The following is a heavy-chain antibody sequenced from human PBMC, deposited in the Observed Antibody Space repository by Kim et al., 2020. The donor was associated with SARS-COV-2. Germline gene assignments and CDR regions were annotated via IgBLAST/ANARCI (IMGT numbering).Heavy chain of an antibody. J-gene: IGHJ6*03. V-gene: IGHV4-59*01. CDR2: IYYSGST. Sequence: SETLSLTCTVSGGSISSYYWSWIRQPPGKGLEWIGYIYYSGSTNYNPSLKSRVTISVDTSKNQFSLKLSSVTAADTAVYYCARSEFGYLGDYYYMDVWGKGTTVTVSS. D-gene: IGHD3-16*01. CDR1: GGSISSYY. CDR3: ARSEFGYLGDYYYMDV.